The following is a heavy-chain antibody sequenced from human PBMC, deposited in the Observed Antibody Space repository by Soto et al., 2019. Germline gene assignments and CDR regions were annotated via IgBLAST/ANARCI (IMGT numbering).Heavy chain of an antibody. CDR3: AREPEYSGYDYPDY. Sequence: EVQLVESGGGLVQPGGPLRLSCAASGFTFSSYWMHWVRQAPGKGLVWVSRINSDGSSTSYADSVKGRFTISRDNAKNTLYLQMNSLRAEDTAVYYCAREPEYSGYDYPDYWGQGTLVTVSS. D-gene: IGHD5-12*01. CDR2: INSDGSST. J-gene: IGHJ4*02. CDR1: GFTFSSYW. V-gene: IGHV3-74*01.